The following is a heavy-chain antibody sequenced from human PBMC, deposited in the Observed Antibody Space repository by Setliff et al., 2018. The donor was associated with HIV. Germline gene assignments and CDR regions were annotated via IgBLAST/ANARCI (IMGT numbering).Heavy chain of an antibody. CDR1: GYSISSGYY. D-gene: IGHD4-17*01. Sequence: SETLSLTCTVSGYSISSGYYWGFIRQPPGKGLEWIGAMYYGGRSYYNPSLWSRLSISVDTSKNQYSLNLKSVTAADTAVYYCARLPRSTWVVDYPSYFDCWGQGRLVTVSS. J-gene: IGHJ4*02. CDR2: MYYGGRS. V-gene: IGHV4-38-2*02. CDR3: ARLPRSTWVVDYPSYFDC.